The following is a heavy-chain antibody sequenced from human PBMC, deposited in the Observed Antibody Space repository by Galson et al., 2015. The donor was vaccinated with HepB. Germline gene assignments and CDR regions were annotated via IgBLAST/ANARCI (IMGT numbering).Heavy chain of an antibody. J-gene: IGHJ4*02. D-gene: IGHD3-10*01. CDR2: MYSGGST. V-gene: IGHV3-53*01. Sequence: SLRLSCAASGFTVSSNYMSWVRQAPGKGLEWVSVMYSGGSTYYADSVKGRFTISSDNSKNTLYLQMNSLRAEDAAVYYCASGGYFDYWGQGTLVTVSS. CDR1: GFTVSSNY. CDR3: ASGGYFDY.